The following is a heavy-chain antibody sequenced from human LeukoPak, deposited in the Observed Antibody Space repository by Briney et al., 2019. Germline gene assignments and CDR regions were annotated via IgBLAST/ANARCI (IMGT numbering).Heavy chain of an antibody. CDR1: GFTFSNYG. J-gene: IGHJ1*01. CDR2: ISTSSSYI. D-gene: IGHD4-17*01. Sequence: PGGSLRLSCAASGFTFSNYGMHWVREAPRKGLEWVSSISTSSSYIYYADSVKGRFTISRDNARNSLYLQMNSLRAEDTAVYYCARPTTVTTFWFQHWGQGTLVTVSS. V-gene: IGHV3-21*01. CDR3: ARPTTVTTFWFQH.